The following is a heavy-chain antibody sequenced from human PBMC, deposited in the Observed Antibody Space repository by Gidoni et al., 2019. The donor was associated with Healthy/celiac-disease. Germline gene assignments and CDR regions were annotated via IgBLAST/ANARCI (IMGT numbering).Heavy chain of an antibody. CDR2: ISYDGSNK. CDR3: ARDHYYYGMDV. Sequence: QVQLVESGGGVVQPGRSLSPSCAAPGFTFSSYAMHWVRQAPGKGLEWVAVISYDGSNKYYADSVKGRFTISRDNSKNTLYLQMNSLRAEDTAVYYCARDHYYYGMDVWGQGTTVTVSS. CDR1: GFTFSSYA. V-gene: IGHV3-30-3*01. J-gene: IGHJ6*02.